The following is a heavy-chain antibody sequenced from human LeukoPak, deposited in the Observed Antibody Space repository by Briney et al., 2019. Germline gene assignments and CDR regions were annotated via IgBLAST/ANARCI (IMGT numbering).Heavy chain of an antibody. V-gene: IGHV1-2*06. D-gene: IGHD3-9*01. CDR3: ASNYDILTGYFRGAFDI. CDR1: GYTFTGYY. J-gene: IGHJ3*02. Sequence: GASVKVSCKASGYTFTGYYMHWFRQAPGQGLEWMVRINPNSGGTNYAQKFQARVTMTRDTSISTAYMELIRLRSDATAVYYCASNYDILTGYFRGAFDIWGQGTMVTVSS. CDR2: INPNSGGT.